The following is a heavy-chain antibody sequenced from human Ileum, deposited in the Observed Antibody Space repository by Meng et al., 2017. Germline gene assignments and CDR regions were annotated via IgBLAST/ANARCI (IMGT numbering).Heavy chain of an antibody. CDR1: GGPVSSAGYQ. CDR3: ARDHRGSLDY. D-gene: IGHD3-10*01. CDR2: AST. V-gene: IGHV4-61*08. Sequence: GQLGGSGPGLVRPSETLSLICTVSGGPVSSAGYQWGWIRQPPGKGLEWIGYASTNYNPSLKSRVTISLDTSKNQFSLKLSSVTAADTAVYYCARDHRGSLDYWGQGILVTVSS. J-gene: IGHJ4*02.